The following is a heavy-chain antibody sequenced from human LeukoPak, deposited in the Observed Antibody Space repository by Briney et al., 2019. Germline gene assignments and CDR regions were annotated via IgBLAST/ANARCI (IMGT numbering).Heavy chain of an antibody. CDR1: XSXY. J-gene: IGHJ6*03. CDR2: IYTSGST. V-gene: IGHV4-4*07. CDR3: ARVIAARPAPYYYYYYMDV. Sequence: XSXYWSWIRQPAGKGLEWIGRIYTSGSTNYNPSLKSRVTMSVDTSKNQFSLKLSSVTAADTAVYYCARVIAARPAPYYYYYYMDVWGKGTTVTVSS. D-gene: IGHD6-6*01.